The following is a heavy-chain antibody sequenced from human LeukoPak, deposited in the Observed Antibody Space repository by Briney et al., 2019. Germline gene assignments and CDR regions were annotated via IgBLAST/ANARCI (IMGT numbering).Heavy chain of an antibody. Sequence: KPSETLSLTCTVSGGSLITYYWNWIRQPAGKGLEWIGRVYTNGGTNYNHSLKSRLTVSVDTSKNQFSLSLSSVTAAETAVYYCASGSDSIGYSGGGILDYWGQGILVTVSS. D-gene: IGHD6-19*01. V-gene: IGHV4-4*07. J-gene: IGHJ4*02. CDR3: ASGSDSIGYSGGGILDY. CDR1: GGSLITYY. CDR2: VYTNGGT.